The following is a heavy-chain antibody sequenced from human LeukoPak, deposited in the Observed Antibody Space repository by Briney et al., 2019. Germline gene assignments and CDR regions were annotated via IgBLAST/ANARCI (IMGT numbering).Heavy chain of an antibody. D-gene: IGHD6-19*01. CDR2: ISYDGSNK. Sequence: GRSLRLSCAASGFTFSSYGMHWVRQAPGKGLEWVAVISYDGSNKYYADSVKGRFTISRDNSKNTLYLQMNSLRAEDTAVYYCAKSSIAVAGSTPFDYWGQGTLVTVSS. CDR1: GFTFSSYG. J-gene: IGHJ4*02. CDR3: AKSSIAVAGSTPFDY. V-gene: IGHV3-30*18.